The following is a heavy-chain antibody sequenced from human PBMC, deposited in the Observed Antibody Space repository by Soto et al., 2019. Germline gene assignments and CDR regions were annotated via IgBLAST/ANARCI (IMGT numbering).Heavy chain of an antibody. D-gene: IGHD1-26*01. V-gene: IGHV3-23*01. J-gene: IGHJ4*02. CDR3: AKSTTARIVVAPRGLLDY. CDR2: VSGSGDGT. CDR1: GFTFSSYA. Sequence: PGGSLRLSCAASGFTFSSYAMNWVRQAPGKGLEWVSAVSGSGDGTNYADSLRGRFTISRNNSKNTLYLQMNSLRAEDTATYYCAKSTTARIVVAPRGLLDYRGQGTQVTGLL.